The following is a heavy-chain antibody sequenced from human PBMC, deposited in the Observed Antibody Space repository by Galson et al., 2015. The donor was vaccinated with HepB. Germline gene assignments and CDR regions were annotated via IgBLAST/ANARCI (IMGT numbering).Heavy chain of an antibody. CDR1: GVSIRSYY. J-gene: IGHJ6*02. D-gene: IGHD3-22*01. Sequence: LSLTCSVAGVSIRSYYWSWVRQVPGMGLEWIGHIYYIGGSKYNPSLKSRVTISVDASPSHLSLKLNSVSAADTGVYYCAGAVRVGYYAHDVWGQGTTVIVSS. V-gene: IGHV4-59*01. CDR2: IYYIGGS. CDR3: AGAVRVGYYAHDV.